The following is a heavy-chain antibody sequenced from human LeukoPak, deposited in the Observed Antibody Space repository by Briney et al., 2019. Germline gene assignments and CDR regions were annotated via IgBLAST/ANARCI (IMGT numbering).Heavy chain of an antibody. Sequence: PSETLSLTCTVSGGSISSSSYYWGWIRQPPGKGLEWIGSIYYSGSTYYNPSLKSRFTISVDTSKNQFSLKLSSVTAADTAVYYCARHRGSGSYFRHGLNLDYWGQGTLVTVSS. CDR1: GGSISSSSYY. J-gene: IGHJ4*02. CDR3: ARHRGSGSYFRHGLNLDY. V-gene: IGHV4-39*01. CDR2: IYYSGST. D-gene: IGHD3-10*01.